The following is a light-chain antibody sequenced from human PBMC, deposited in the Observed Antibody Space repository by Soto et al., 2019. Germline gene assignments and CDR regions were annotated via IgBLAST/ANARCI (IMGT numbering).Light chain of an antibody. V-gene: IGKV1-9*01. J-gene: IGKJ4*01. Sequence: DIQLTQSPSFLSASVGDRVTITCRASQGIYSYLAWYQQKPGKAPKLLIYAASTLQSGVPSRFSGSGSGTEFTLTSSSLQPEDFATYYCQQLNNYPLTFGGGTKVEIK. CDR1: QGIYSY. CDR2: AAS. CDR3: QQLNNYPLT.